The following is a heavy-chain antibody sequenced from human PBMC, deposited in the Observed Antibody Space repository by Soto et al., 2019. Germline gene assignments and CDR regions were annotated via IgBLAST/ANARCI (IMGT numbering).Heavy chain of an antibody. Sequence: SETLSLTCTVSGASITSNYWTWIRQPPGEGLEWIGNIYYSGVTNYNPSLQSRVTISVDRSNNQFSLKLSSVTAADTAVYYCSTGEGGNVLSFFDWFFWGRGTLVT. D-gene: IGHD3-9*01. J-gene: IGHJ1*01. CDR3: STGEGGNVLSFFDWFF. CDR1: GASITSNY. V-gene: IGHV4-59*01. CDR2: IYYSGVT.